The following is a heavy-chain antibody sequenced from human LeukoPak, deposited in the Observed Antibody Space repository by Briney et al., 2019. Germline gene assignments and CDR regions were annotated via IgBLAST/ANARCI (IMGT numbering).Heavy chain of an antibody. Sequence: SETLSLTCTVSGGSISSSSYYWGWIRQPPGKGLEWIGSIYYSGSTYYNPSLKSRVTMSVDTSKNQFSLKLSSVTAADTAVYYCARSNGGTPFDYWGQGTLVTVSS. CDR1: GGSISSSSYY. CDR3: ARSNGGTPFDY. D-gene: IGHD4-23*01. CDR2: IYYSGST. J-gene: IGHJ4*02. V-gene: IGHV4-39*07.